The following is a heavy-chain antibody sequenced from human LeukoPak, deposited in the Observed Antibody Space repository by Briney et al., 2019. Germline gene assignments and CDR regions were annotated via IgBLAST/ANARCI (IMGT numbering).Heavy chain of an antibody. CDR2: ISSSGSTI. D-gene: IGHD3-22*01. CDR3: ARAQGEEDYYDSSGHQDY. Sequence: GGSLRLSCAASGFTFSDYYMSWIRQAPGKGLEWVSYISSSGSTIYYADSVKGRFTISRDNAKNSLYLQMNSLRAEDTAVYYCARAQGEEDYYDSSGHQDYWGQGTLVTVSS. CDR1: GFTFSDYY. V-gene: IGHV3-11*01. J-gene: IGHJ4*02.